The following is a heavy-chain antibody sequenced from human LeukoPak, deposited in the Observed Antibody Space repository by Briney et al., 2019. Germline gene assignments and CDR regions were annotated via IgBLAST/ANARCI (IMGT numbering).Heavy chain of an antibody. D-gene: IGHD3-22*01. V-gene: IGHV1-46*03. CDR3: ARDKEYYYDSSGSLDY. CDR2: INPSGGST. CDR1: GYTFTSYY. Sequence: ASVKVSCKASGYTFTSYYMHWVRQAPGQGLEWMGIINPSGGSTSYAQKFQGRVTMTRDTSTSTVYMEQSSLRSEDTAVYYCARDKEYYYDSSGSLDYWGQGTLVTVSS. J-gene: IGHJ4*02.